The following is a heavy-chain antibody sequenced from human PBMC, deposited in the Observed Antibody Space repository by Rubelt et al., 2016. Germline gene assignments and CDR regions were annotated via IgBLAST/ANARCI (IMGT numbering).Heavy chain of an antibody. V-gene: IGHV3-21*01. CDR3: AKGEGLALSGAYFGY. Sequence: GESGGGLVQPGGSLRLSCAASGFTFSNYVMSWVRQAPGKGLEWVSSISSSSSYIYYADSVKGRFTISRDNAKNSLYLQMNSRRAEDTAVYYCAKGEGLALSGAYFGYWGQGTLVTVSS. J-gene: IGHJ4*02. CDR2: ISSSSSYI. CDR1: GFTFSNYV. D-gene: IGHD1-26*01.